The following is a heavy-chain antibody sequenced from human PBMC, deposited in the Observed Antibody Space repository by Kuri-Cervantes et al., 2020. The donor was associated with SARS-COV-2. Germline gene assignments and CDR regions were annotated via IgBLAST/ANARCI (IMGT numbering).Heavy chain of an antibody. CDR2: IGTAGDT. CDR3: ARGSYNWNYWSGRVSGMDV. J-gene: IGHJ6*02. D-gene: IGHD1-7*01. Sequence: GESLKISCAASGFTFSSYDMHWVRQATGKGLEWVSAIGTAGDTYYPGSAKGRFTISRENAKNSLYLQMNSLRAGDTAVYYCARGSYNWNYWSGRVSGMDVWGQGTTVTVSS. V-gene: IGHV3-13*04. CDR1: GFTFSSYD.